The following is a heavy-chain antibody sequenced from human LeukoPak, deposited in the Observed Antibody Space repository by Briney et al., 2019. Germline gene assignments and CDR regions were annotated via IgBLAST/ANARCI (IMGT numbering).Heavy chain of an antibody. CDR1: GFTFSSNY. V-gene: IGHV3-66*01. J-gene: IGHJ4*02. CDR2: IYSGGST. CDR3: ASSRESFYYFDY. D-gene: IGHD3-10*01. Sequence: PGGSLRLSCAASGFTFSSNYMSWVRQAPGKGLEWVSVIYSGGSTYYADSAKGRFTISRDNSKNTLYLQMNSLRAEDTAVYYCASSRESFYYFDYWGQGTLVTVSS.